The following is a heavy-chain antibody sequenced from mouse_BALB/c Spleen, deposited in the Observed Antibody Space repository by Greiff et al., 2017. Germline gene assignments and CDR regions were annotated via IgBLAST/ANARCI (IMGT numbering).Heavy chain of an antibody. CDR3: ARDLIYDGYSYAMDY. V-gene: IGHV2-9*02. Sequence: QVQLKESGPGLVAPSQSLSITCTVSGFSLTSYGVHWVRQPPGKGLEWLGVIWAGGSTNYNSALMSRLSISKDNSKSQVFLKMNSLQTDDTAMYYCARDLIYDGYSYAMDYWGQGTSVTVSS. CDR2: IWAGGST. J-gene: IGHJ4*01. D-gene: IGHD2-3*01. CDR1: GFSLTSYG.